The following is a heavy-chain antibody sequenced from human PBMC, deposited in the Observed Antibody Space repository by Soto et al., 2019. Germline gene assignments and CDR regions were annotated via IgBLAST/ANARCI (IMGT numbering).Heavy chain of an antibody. V-gene: IGHV3-30*18. J-gene: IGHJ6*02. CDR2: ISYDGSNK. CDR1: GFTFSSYG. CDR3: AKDLDNYYCYGMAV. D-gene: IGHD1-1*01. Sequence: QVQLVESGGGVVQPGRSLRLSCAASGFTFSSYGMHWVRQAPGKGLEWVAVISYDGSNKYYGDSVKGRFTISRDNSKNTQYQKMNSRRAEDTAVYYCAKDLDNYYCYGMAVWGQGTTVTVSS.